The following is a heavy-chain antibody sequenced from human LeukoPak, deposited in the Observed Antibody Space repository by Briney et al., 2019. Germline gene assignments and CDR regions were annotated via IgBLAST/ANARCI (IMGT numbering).Heavy chain of an antibody. D-gene: IGHD3-22*01. J-gene: IGHJ4*02. CDR1: GGSISSYY. Sequence: SETLSLTCTVSGGSISSYYWSWIRQPPGKGLEWIGYIYYSGSTNYNPSLKSRVTISVDTSKNQFSLKLSSVTAADTAVYYCARVAVGYYVDYWGQGTLVTVSS. CDR2: IYYSGST. V-gene: IGHV4-59*01. CDR3: ARVAVGYYVDY.